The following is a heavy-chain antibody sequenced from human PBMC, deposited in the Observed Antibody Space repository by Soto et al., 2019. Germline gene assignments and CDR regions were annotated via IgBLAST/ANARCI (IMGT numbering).Heavy chain of an antibody. V-gene: IGHV3-74*01. D-gene: IGHD1-26*01. CDR2: INSDGSST. Sequence: GGSLRLSCAASGFTFSSYWMHWVRQAPGKGLVWVSRINSDGSSTSYADSVKGRFTISRDNAKNTLYLQMNSLRAEDTAVYYWAGGGKRWELPVLWAHGAQETLATVPS. J-gene: IGHJ4*02. CDR1: GFTFSSYW. CDR3: AGGGKRWELPVLWAH.